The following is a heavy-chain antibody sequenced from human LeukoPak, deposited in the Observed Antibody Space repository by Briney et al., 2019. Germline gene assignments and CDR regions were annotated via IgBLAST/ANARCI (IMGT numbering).Heavy chain of an antibody. J-gene: IGHJ3*02. CDR1: GYTFSSYG. CDR2: ISVINNANT. CDR3: SREFPFCGADCFSGVFDI. Sequence: ASVTVSCTASGYTFSSYGINWVRQAPGQGLEWMGWISVINNANTRYAQNFQGRLTMTIDTSTTTAYMELRSLRSDDTAVYYCSREFPFCGADCFSGVFDIWGQGTMVTVS. D-gene: IGHD2-21*02. V-gene: IGHV1-18*01.